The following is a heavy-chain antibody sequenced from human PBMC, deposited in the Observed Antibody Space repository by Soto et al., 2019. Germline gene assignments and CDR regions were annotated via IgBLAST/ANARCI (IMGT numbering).Heavy chain of an antibody. Sequence: GGSLRLSCAASGFTFSNYWMNWVRQAPGKGLEWVANINEDGSEKYYVDYAKGRFTISRDNAKNSLYLQMSSLRAEDTAVYYCARDLFDYWGQGTPVTVSS. J-gene: IGHJ4*02. CDR2: INEDGSEK. CDR1: GFTFSNYW. CDR3: ARDLFDY. V-gene: IGHV3-7*01.